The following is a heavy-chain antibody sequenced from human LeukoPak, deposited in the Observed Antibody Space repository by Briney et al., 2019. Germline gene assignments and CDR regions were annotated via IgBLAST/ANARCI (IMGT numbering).Heavy chain of an antibody. CDR2: IIPIFGTA. V-gene: IGHV1-69*05. CDR3: ARCPLIFGVVHYYYYMDV. J-gene: IGHJ6*03. CDR1: GGTFSSYA. Sequence: ASVTVSCKASGGTFSSYAISWVRQAPGQGLEWLGGIIPIFGTANYAQKFQGRVTITTDESTSTAYMELSSLRSEDTAVYYCARCPLIFGVVHYYYYMDVWGKGTTVTVSS. D-gene: IGHD3-3*01.